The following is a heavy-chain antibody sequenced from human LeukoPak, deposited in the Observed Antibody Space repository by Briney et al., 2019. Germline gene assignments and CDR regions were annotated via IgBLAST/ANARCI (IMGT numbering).Heavy chain of an antibody. Sequence: PGGSLRLSCAASGFTFNDYAMHWVRQAPGKGLEWVSGISSNSGYKIYTDSVKGRFTISRDNAKSSLYLQMNSLRVEDMALYYCARRGAAREFDYWGQGTLVTVSS. CDR1: GFTFNDYA. D-gene: IGHD6-6*01. CDR3: ARRGAAREFDY. V-gene: IGHV3-9*03. CDR2: ISSNSGYK. J-gene: IGHJ4*02.